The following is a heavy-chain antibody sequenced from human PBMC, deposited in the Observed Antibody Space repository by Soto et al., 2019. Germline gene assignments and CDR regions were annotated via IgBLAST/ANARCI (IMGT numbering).Heavy chain of an antibody. D-gene: IGHD6-13*01. CDR1: GFPFNTKS. Sequence: DVQLLESGGGLVQPGGSLRLSCTASGFPFNTKSMTWVRQAPGKGLEWVSALTATSGRPYYADSVKGRFTISRDNSKNTLYLQMNNLGAEDTAFYYCAKDLRGPEAGTWYLDLWGRGTLVTVSP. V-gene: IGHV3-23*01. CDR2: LTATSGRP. J-gene: IGHJ2*01. CDR3: AKDLRGPEAGTWYLDL.